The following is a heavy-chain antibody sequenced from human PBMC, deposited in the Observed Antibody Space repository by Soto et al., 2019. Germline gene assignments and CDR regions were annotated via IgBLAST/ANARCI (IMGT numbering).Heavy chain of an antibody. CDR3: ARLHNSSDWTDFDF. J-gene: IGHJ4*02. CDR1: GGSISSYY. Sequence: SETLSLTCTVSGGSISSYYWSWSRQPPGKGLEWIGYIYYSGSTNYNPSLKSRVTISLGTPKKHFYLNLRSVTAADTAVYFCARLHNSSDWTDFDFWGQGTRVTVS. CDR2: IYYSGST. D-gene: IGHD6-19*01. V-gene: IGHV4-59*08.